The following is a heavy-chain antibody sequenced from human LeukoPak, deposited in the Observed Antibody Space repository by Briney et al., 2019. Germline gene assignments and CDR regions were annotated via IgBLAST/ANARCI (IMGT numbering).Heavy chain of an antibody. CDR3: ARAIGLPGYPYYFDH. CDR2: INHSGST. CDR1: GGSFSGYY. D-gene: IGHD3-9*01. Sequence: SETLSLTCAVYGGSFSGYYWTWIRQPPGKGLEWIGEINHSGSTNYNPSLTSRVTISVDTSKNQFSLTLSSVAAADTAVYYCARAIGLPGYPYYFDHWGQGTLVTVSS. V-gene: IGHV4-34*01. J-gene: IGHJ4*02.